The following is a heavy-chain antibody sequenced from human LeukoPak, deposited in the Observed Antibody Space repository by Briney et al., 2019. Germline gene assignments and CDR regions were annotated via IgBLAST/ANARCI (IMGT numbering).Heavy chain of an antibody. CDR3: ARDGNGGYCSSTSCYLFWFDP. V-gene: IGHV1-2*02. Sequence: GASVKISCKASGYTFTDYYLHWVRQAPGQGLEWMGWINPKSGATNYAQKFQGRVTMTRDTSISTAYMELSRLRSDDTAVYYCARDGNGGYCSSTSCYLFWFDPWGQGTLVTVSS. D-gene: IGHD2-2*01. J-gene: IGHJ5*02. CDR2: INPKSGAT. CDR1: GYTFTDYY.